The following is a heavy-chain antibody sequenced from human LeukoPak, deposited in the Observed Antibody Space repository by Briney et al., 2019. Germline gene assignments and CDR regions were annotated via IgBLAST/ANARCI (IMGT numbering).Heavy chain of an antibody. D-gene: IGHD3-22*01. J-gene: IGHJ4*02. CDR1: GGSISSYY. V-gene: IGHV4-59*01. CDR3: AREARYYDSSGYYLYNFDY. Sequence: PPETLSLTCTVSGGSISSYYWSWIRQPPGKGLEWIGYIYYSGSTNYNPSLKSRVTISVDTSKNQFSLKLSSVTAADTAVYYCAREARYYDSSGYYLYNFDYWGQGTLVTVSS. CDR2: IYYSGST.